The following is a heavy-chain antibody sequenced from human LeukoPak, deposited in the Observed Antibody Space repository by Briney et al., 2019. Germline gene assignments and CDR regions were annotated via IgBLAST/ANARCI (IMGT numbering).Heavy chain of an antibody. Sequence: SVKVSCKASGGTFSSYAISWVRQAPGQGLEWMGRIIPILGIANYAQKSQGRVTITADKSTSTAYMELSSLRSEDTAVYYCARSTVTRNFDYWGQGTLVTVSS. D-gene: IGHD4-17*01. CDR3: ARSTVTRNFDY. V-gene: IGHV1-69*04. CDR1: GGTFSSYA. J-gene: IGHJ4*02. CDR2: IIPILGIA.